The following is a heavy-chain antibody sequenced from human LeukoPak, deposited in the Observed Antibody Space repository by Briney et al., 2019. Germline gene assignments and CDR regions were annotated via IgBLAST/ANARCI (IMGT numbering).Heavy chain of an antibody. V-gene: IGHV3-23*01. CDR3: AKAWYSPFDY. J-gene: IGHJ4*02. CDR1: GFTFSSSG. CDR2: ISGSGAGT. Sequence: GGSLRLSCAASGFTFSSSGMSWVRQAPGKGLEWVSTISGSGAGTYYADSVKGRFTISRDNSKNTLSLQMSSLRAEDTAVYYCAKAWYSPFDYWGQGTLVTVSS. D-gene: IGHD6-13*01.